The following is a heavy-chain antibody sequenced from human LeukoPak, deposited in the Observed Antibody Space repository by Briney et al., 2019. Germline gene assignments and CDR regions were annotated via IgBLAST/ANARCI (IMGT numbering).Heavy chain of an antibody. CDR3: AREGGFYRPLDY. CDR2: VHLNGRT. J-gene: IGHJ4*02. Sequence: SETLSLTCDVSGGSISSTNWWTWVRQPPGGGLEWIGEVHLNGRTHYSPSLESRVTMSVDMSENHISLQLTSVTAADTAVYYCAREGGFYRPLDYTGPGTLVIVSS. CDR1: GGSISSTNW. D-gene: IGHD2/OR15-2a*01. V-gene: IGHV4-4*02.